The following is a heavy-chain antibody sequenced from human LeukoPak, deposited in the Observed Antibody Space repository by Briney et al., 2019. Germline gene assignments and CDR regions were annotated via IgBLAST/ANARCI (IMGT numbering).Heavy chain of an antibody. V-gene: IGHV3-7*03. D-gene: IGHD4-17*01. Sequence: GGSLRLSCVDSGFAFSSYWMSWVRQAPGKGLEWVANIKQDGSEKYYVDSVKGRFTISRDNAKNSLYLQMNSLRAEDMALHYCAKVRWYGDYGAFDIWGQGTMVTVSS. J-gene: IGHJ3*02. CDR3: AKVRWYGDYGAFDI. CDR2: IKQDGSEK. CDR1: GFAFSSYW.